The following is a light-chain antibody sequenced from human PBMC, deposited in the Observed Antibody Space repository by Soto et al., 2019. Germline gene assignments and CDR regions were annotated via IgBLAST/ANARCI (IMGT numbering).Light chain of an antibody. Sequence: DIVLTQSPATLSLSPGQRATLSCRASQSVGAYMLWFQQKPGQPPRLLIYDASNRASGIPARFIGSGSGTDFTLTISRLEPEDFAVYFCHHRSKWPYAFGPGTKLEIK. V-gene: IGKV3-11*01. CDR2: DAS. CDR1: QSVGAY. CDR3: HHRSKWPYA. J-gene: IGKJ2*01.